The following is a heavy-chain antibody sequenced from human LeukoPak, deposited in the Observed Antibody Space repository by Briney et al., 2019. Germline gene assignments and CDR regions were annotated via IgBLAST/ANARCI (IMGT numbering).Heavy chain of an antibody. Sequence: PGGSLRLSCAASGFTFSSYGMHWVRQAPGKGLEWVAVISYDGSNKYYADSVKGRFTISRDNSKNTLYLQTNSLRAEDTAVYYCARGVVVVDAFDIWGQGTTVTVSS. CDR1: GFTFSSYG. V-gene: IGHV3-30*03. J-gene: IGHJ3*02. D-gene: IGHD3-22*01. CDR2: ISYDGSNK. CDR3: ARGVVVVDAFDI.